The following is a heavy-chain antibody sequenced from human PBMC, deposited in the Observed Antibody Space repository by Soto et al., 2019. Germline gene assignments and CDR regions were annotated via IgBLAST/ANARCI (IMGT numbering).Heavy chain of an antibody. D-gene: IGHD6-13*01. J-gene: IGHJ6*02. CDR1: GFTFSSYA. Sequence: PGGSLRLSCAASGFTFSSYAMSWVRQAPGKGLEWVSAISGSGGSTYYADSVKGRFTISRDNSKNTLYLQMNSLRAEDTAVYYCANADSSSWYGMDVWGQGTTVTVSS. CDR2: ISGSGGST. CDR3: ANADSSSWYGMDV. V-gene: IGHV3-23*01.